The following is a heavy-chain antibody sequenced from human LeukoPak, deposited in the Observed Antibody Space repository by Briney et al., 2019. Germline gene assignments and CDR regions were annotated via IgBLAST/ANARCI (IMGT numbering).Heavy chain of an antibody. CDR2: IYTSGST. V-gene: IGHV4-61*02. J-gene: IGHJ6*03. D-gene: IGHD1-26*01. CDR1: GGSISSGSYY. CDR3: ATTTGPPHYYYYMDV. Sequence: SETLSLTCTVSGGSISSGSYYWSWIRQPAGKGLDWIGRIYTSGSTNYNPSLKSRVTISVDTSKNQFSLKLSSVTAADTAVYYCATTTGPPHYYYYMDVWGKGTTVTISS.